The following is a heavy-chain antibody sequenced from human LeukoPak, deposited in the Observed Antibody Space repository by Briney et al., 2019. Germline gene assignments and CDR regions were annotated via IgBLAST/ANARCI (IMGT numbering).Heavy chain of an antibody. CDR2: IYYSGST. CDR3: AREFRNWNDAHYYYYYGMDV. J-gene: IGHJ6*02. CDR1: GGSNSPYY. V-gene: IGHV4-59*12. D-gene: IGHD1-1*01. Sequence: SETLSLTCVVSGGSNSPYYWSWIRQSPGKGLEWIGYIYYSGSTYYNPSLKSRVTISVDTSKNQFSLKLSSVTAADTAVYYCAREFRNWNDAHYYYYYGMDVWGQGTTVTVSS.